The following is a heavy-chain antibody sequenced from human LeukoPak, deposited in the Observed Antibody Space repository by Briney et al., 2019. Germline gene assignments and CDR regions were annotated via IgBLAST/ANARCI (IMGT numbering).Heavy chain of an antibody. CDR3: ASLNVLLWFGESSAPKENKDDAFDI. V-gene: IGHV3-30*04. CDR2: ISYDGSNK. D-gene: IGHD3-10*01. J-gene: IGHJ3*02. CDR1: GFTFNSYA. Sequence: PGRSLRLSCAASGFTFNSYAMHWVRQAPGKGLEWVAVISYDGSNKYYADSVKGRFTISRDNSKNTLYLQMNSLRAEDTAVYYCASLNVLLWFGESSAPKENKDDAFDIWGQGTMVTVSS.